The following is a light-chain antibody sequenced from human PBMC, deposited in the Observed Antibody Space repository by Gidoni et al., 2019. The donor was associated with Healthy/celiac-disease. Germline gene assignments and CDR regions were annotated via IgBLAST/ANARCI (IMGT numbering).Light chain of an antibody. J-gene: IGKJ3*01. V-gene: IGKV1-5*01. Sequence: DIQMTQSPSTLSASVGDRVTITCRASQSISSWLAWYQQKPGKAPKLLIYDASSLESGVPPRFGGSGSGTEFTLTISSLQPDDFATYYCQQYNSYGFTFGPGTKVDIK. CDR2: DAS. CDR1: QSISSW. CDR3: QQYNSYGFT.